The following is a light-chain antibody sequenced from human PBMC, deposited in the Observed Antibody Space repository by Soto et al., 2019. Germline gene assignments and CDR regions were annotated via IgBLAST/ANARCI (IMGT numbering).Light chain of an antibody. CDR3: QQYSSDLYT. CDR1: QDVSQW. CDR2: KAS. V-gene: IGKV1-5*03. Sequence: DIHMTQSPSTLSASVGDRITITCRASQDVSQWLAWYQHKPGKAPKLLIYKASTLESGVSSRFSGRGSGTEFTLTITNLQPDDFATYYCQQYSSDLYTFGQGTRLEIK. J-gene: IGKJ5*01.